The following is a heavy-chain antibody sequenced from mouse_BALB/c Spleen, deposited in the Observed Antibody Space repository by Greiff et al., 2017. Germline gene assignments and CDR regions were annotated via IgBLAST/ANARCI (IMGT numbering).Heavy chain of an antibody. D-gene: IGHD2-4*01. CDR2: ISSGGSYT. Sequence: EVHLVESGGDLVKPGGSLKLSCAASGFTFSSYGMSWVRQTPDKRLEWVATISSGGSYTYYPDSVKGRFTISRDNAKNTLYLQMSSLKSEDTAMYYCAIITTYFDVWGAGTTVTVSS. CDR1: GFTFSSYG. CDR3: AIITTYFDV. V-gene: IGHV5-6*01. J-gene: IGHJ1*01.